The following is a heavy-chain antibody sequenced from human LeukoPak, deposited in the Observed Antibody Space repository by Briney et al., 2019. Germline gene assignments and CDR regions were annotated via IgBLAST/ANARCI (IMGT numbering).Heavy chain of an antibody. D-gene: IGHD6-13*01. CDR1: GGSISSSSYY. CDR2: IYYSGST. V-gene: IGHV4-39*01. CDR3: ARHVYSSSWYRWFDP. Sequence: PSETLSLTCTVSGGSISSSSYYWGWIRQPPGKGLEWIGGIYYSGSTYYNPSLKSRVTISVDTSKNQFSLKLSSVTAADTAVYYCARHVYSSSWYRWFDPWGQGTLVTVSS. J-gene: IGHJ5*02.